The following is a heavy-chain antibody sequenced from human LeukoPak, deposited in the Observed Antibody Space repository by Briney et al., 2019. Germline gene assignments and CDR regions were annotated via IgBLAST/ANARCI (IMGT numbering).Heavy chain of an antibody. CDR1: GYTLTELS. D-gene: IGHD5-12*01. V-gene: IGHV1-24*01. CDR3: ARRGYSGYDPLNFDY. Sequence: GASVKVSCKVSGYTLTELSMHWVRQAPGKGLEWMGGFDPEDGETIYAQKFQGRVTITADESTSTAYMELSSLRSEDTAVYYCARRGYSGYDPLNFDYWGQGTLVTVSS. CDR2: FDPEDGET. J-gene: IGHJ4*02.